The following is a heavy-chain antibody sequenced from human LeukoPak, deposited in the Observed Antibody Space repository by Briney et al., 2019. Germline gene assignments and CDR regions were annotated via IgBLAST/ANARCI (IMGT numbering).Heavy chain of an antibody. CDR2: IIPIFGTA. Sequence: WASVKVSCKASGGTFSSYAISWVRQAPGQGLEWMGGIIPIFGTANYAQKFQGRVTITTDESTSTAYMELSSLRSEDTAVYYCARGQDIVVVRRPDRYYFDYWGQGTLVTVSS. V-gene: IGHV1-69*05. J-gene: IGHJ4*02. D-gene: IGHD2-2*01. CDR3: ARGQDIVVVRRPDRYYFDY. CDR1: GGTFSSYA.